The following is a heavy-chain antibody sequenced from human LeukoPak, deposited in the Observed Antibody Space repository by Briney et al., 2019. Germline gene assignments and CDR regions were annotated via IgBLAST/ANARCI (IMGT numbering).Heavy chain of an antibody. V-gene: IGHV4-4*07. J-gene: IGHJ5*02. Sequence: ASETLSLTCTVSGGSISSDYWSWIRQPAGKGLEWIGRIFTSGSTSYNPSLKSRVTMSLDTSKNQFSLKLSSVTAADTAVYLCSRGGANDLWGQGTLVTVSS. CDR3: SRGGANDL. D-gene: IGHD4/OR15-4a*01. CDR2: IFTSGST. CDR1: GGSISSDY.